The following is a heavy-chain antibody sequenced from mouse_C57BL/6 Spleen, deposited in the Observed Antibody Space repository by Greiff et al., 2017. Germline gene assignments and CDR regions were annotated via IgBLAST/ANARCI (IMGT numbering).Heavy chain of an antibody. CDR2: ISDGGSYT. J-gene: IGHJ2*01. Sequence: EVQGVESGGGLVKPGGSLKLSCAASGFTFSSYAMSWVRQTPEKRLEWVATISDGGSYTYYPDNVKGRFTISRDNAKNNLYLQMSHLKSEDTAMYYCTRDGTYYYGSSYALLDYWGQGTTLTVSS. D-gene: IGHD1-1*01. CDR3: TRDGTYYYGSSYALLDY. V-gene: IGHV5-4*01. CDR1: GFTFSSYA.